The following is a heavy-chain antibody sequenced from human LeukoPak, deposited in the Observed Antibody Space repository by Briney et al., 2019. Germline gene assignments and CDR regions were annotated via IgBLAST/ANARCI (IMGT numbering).Heavy chain of an antibody. Sequence: GGSLRLSCAASGFTFSSYAMSWVRQAPGKGLEWVSGISGSGDNTYYADSVKGRFTISRDNSRNTLYVQVNSLGTEDTAAYYRAKGSYYDSSGSFYFDYWGQGTLVTVSS. V-gene: IGHV3-23*01. CDR1: GFTFSSYA. CDR2: ISGSGDNT. J-gene: IGHJ4*02. CDR3: AKGSYYDSSGSFYFDY. D-gene: IGHD3-22*01.